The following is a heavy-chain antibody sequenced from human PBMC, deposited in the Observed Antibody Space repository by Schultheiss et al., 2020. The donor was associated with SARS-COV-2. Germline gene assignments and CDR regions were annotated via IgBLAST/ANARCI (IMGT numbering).Heavy chain of an antibody. CDR3: ANAPYCSSTSCPGDWFDP. J-gene: IGHJ5*02. CDR1: GFTFSSYG. Sequence: GGSLRLSCAASGFTFSSYGMHWVRQAPGKGLEWVAVIWYDGSNKYYADSVKGRFTISRDNSKNTLYLQMNSLRAEDTAVYYCANAPYCSSTSCPGDWFDPWGQGTLVTVSS. V-gene: IGHV3-33*08. D-gene: IGHD2-2*01. CDR2: IWYDGSNK.